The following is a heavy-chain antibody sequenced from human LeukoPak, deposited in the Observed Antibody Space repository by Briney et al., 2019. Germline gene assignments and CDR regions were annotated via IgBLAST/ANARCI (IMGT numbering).Heavy chain of an antibody. Sequence: PGGSLRLSCAASGFTFSSYSMNWARRAPGKGLEWVSSISSSSSYIYYADSVKGRFTISRDNAKNSLYLQMNSLRAEDTAVYYCARDPADGDYVDYWGQGTLVTVSS. CDR1: GFTFSSYS. D-gene: IGHD4-17*01. V-gene: IGHV3-21*01. J-gene: IGHJ4*02. CDR2: ISSSSSYI. CDR3: ARDPADGDYVDY.